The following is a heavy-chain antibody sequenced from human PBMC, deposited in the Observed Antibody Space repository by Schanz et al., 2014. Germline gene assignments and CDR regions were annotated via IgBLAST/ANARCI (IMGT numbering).Heavy chain of an antibody. V-gene: IGHV1-69*02. Sequence: QVQLVQSGADVKKPGSSVRVSCKASGGTFSRLTFSWVRQAPGQGLEWMGIINPIGGSTTYAQKFRGAVTLTTDTSTDTAYLELTSLRSEDTAVYYCARLGTGMAVAGSVIDSYYYYMDVWGEGTTVTVSS. J-gene: IGHJ6*03. CDR1: GGTFSRLT. D-gene: IGHD6-19*01. CDR2: INPIGGST. CDR3: ARLGTGMAVAGSVIDSYYYYMDV.